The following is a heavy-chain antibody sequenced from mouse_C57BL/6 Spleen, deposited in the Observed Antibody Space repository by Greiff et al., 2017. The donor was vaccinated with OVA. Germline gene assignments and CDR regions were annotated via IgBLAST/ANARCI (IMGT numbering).Heavy chain of an antibody. CDR1: GYTFTSYW. J-gene: IGHJ1*03. CDR3: ARYSNYVWYFDV. D-gene: IGHD2-5*01. CDR2: IYPGSRST. Sequence: QVQLQQPGAELVKPGASVKMSCKASGYTFTSYWITWVKQRPGQGLEWIGDIYPGSRSTNYNEKFKSKATLTVDTSSSTAYMQLSSLTYEDSAVYYCARYSNYVWYFDVWGTGTTVTVSS. V-gene: IGHV1-55*01.